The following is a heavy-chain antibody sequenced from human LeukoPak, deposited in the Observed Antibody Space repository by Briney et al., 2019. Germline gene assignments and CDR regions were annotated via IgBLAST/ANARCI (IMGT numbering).Heavy chain of an antibody. CDR3: ARGFSARALVLGAFDI. J-gene: IGHJ3*02. CDR2: VYAGGTT. Sequence: SETLSLTCTVSDASINSGNYYWTWIRQPAGKGLEWIGRVYAGGTTNYNPSLKSRVTISIDTSKSQFSLKLTSVTAADTAVYYCARGFSARALVLGAFDIWGQGTMVTVSS. CDR1: DASINSGNYY. V-gene: IGHV4-61*02. D-gene: IGHD2-8*01.